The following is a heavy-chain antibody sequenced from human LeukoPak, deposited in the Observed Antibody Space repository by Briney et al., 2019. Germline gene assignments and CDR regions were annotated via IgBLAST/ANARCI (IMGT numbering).Heavy chain of an antibody. D-gene: IGHD3-10*01. CDR2: INSDGSST. J-gene: IGHJ4*02. Sequence: GGSLRLSCAASGFTFSTSWMYWVRQAPGKGLVWASRINSDGSSTTYADSVKGRFTVSRDNAKNTLYLQMNSLRAEDTAVYYCAKDSARATMVRGVIINYFDYWGQGTLVTVSS. CDR1: GFTFSTSW. V-gene: IGHV3-74*01. CDR3: AKDSARATMVRGVIINYFDY.